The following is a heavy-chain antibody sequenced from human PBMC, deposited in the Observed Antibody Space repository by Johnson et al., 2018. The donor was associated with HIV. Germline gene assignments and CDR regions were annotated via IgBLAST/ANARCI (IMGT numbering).Heavy chain of an antibody. CDR3: VRDRGWLQSIPDFFDI. V-gene: IGHV3-30*03. J-gene: IGHJ3*02. Sequence: QVRLVESGGGVVQPGRSLRLSCAASGFTFSSSGMHWVRQAPGTGLECVAVISYDGSNKYYADSVRGRFTLSRDNSKNTLYLQMNNLRAEDTAVYFCVRDRGWLQSIPDFFDIWGQGTMVTVSS. CDR1: GFTFSSSG. CDR2: ISYDGSNK. D-gene: IGHD5-24*01.